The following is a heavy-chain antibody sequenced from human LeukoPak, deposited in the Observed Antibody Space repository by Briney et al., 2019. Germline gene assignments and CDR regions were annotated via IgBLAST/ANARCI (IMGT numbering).Heavy chain of an antibody. D-gene: IGHD2-2*01. Sequence: PGGSLRLSCAASGFTVSSNYMSWVRQAPGKGLEWVSYISSSSSTICYADSVKGRFTISRDNAKNSLYLQMNSLRAEDTAVYYCAREGEGSCSSTSCYEGGDAFDIWGQGTMVTVSS. CDR2: ISSSSSTI. J-gene: IGHJ3*02. CDR3: AREGEGSCSSTSCYEGGDAFDI. CDR1: GFTVSSNY. V-gene: IGHV3-48*04.